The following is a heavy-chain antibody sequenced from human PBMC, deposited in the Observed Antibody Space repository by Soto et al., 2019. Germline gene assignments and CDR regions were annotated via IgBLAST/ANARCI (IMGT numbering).Heavy chain of an antibody. D-gene: IGHD2-8*01. Sequence: GGSLRLSCVASGFTFSNHWMSWVRQAPGKGLEWVASIKWGGDVTHYVDSVKGRFTISRDNAKNSVILEMNSLRADDTAVYYCAGLMGDFTTYDYWGQGTLVTVPS. CDR2: IKWGGDVT. CDR3: AGLMGDFTTYDY. J-gene: IGHJ4*02. V-gene: IGHV3-7*01. CDR1: GFTFSNHW.